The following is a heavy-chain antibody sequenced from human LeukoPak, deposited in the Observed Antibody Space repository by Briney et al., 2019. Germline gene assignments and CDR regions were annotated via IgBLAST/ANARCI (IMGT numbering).Heavy chain of an antibody. D-gene: IGHD2-21*02. V-gene: IGHV3-23*01. CDR3: AKPKLLHAFDF. CDR2: INGDGGNT. J-gene: IGHJ3*01. CDR1: GFTFSSQA. Sequence: PGGSLRVSCAASGFTFSSQAMNWVRQSPGKGLEWVSAINGDGGNTYYAGSVKGRFTISRDNSKNTLYLQMNSLRVDDTAVYYCAKPKLLHAFDFWGQGTMVSVSS.